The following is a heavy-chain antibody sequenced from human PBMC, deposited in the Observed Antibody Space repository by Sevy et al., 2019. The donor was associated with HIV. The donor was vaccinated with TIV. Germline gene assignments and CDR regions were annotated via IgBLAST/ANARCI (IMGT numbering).Heavy chain of an antibody. CDR1: GFSFDTYS. D-gene: IGHD3-3*01. CDR3: AKDVPDQSWYDDFWSGSPCFDY. CDR2: MSGRGDSR. V-gene: IGHV3-23*01. J-gene: IGHJ4*01. Sequence: GGSLRLSCIASGFSFDTYSMNWVRQTPGQGLEWVSGMSGRGDSRGYAHSVKGRFTISRDNSKNTVYLQMNSLTAEDTALYYCAKDVPDQSWYDDFWSGSPCFDYWGRGILVTVSS.